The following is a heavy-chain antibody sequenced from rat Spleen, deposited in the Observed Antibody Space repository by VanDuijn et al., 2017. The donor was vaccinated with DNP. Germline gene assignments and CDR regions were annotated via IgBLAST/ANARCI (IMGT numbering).Heavy chain of an antibody. V-gene: IGHV5-7*01. J-gene: IGHJ2*01. CDR1: GFIFSDYN. CDR2: ISYDGSNT. CDR3: AKPDY. Sequence: EVQLVESGGGLVQPGRSLKLSCVASGFIFSDYNMAWVRQAPKEGLEWVATISYDGSNTNYRDSVKGRFTVSRDNAKGTLYLQMDSLKSEDTATYYCAKPDYWGQGVMVTVSS.